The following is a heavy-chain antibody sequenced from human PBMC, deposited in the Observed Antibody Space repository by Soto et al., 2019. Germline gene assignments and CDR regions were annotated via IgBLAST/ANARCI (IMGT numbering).Heavy chain of an antibody. D-gene: IGHD3-3*01. Sequence: ASVKVSCKASGYTFTSYDINWVRQATGQGLEWMGWMNPNSGNTGYAQKFQGRVTMTRNTSISTAYMELSSLRSEDTAVYYCARDLGIRITIFGVASKNWFDPWGQGTLVTVSS. V-gene: IGHV1-8*01. CDR2: MNPNSGNT. CDR1: GYTFTSYD. CDR3: ARDLGIRITIFGVASKNWFDP. J-gene: IGHJ5*02.